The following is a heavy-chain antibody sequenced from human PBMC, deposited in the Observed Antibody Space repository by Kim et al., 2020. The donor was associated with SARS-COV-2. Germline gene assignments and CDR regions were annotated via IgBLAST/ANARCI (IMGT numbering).Heavy chain of an antibody. J-gene: IGHJ5*02. Sequence: SVKVSCKASGGTFSSYAISWVRQAPGQGLEWMGGIIPIFGTANYAQKFQGRVTITADESTSTAYMELSSLRSEDTAVYYCARVAYDSSGYYTRGRWFDPWGQGTLVTVSS. CDR2: IIPIFGTA. CDR1: GGTFSSYA. D-gene: IGHD3-22*01. CDR3: ARVAYDSSGYYTRGRWFDP. V-gene: IGHV1-69*13.